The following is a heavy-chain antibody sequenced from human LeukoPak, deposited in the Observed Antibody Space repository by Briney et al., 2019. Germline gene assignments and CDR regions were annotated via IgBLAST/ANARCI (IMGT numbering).Heavy chain of an antibody. CDR3: AATGLRGGSYYFDY. J-gene: IGHJ4*02. D-gene: IGHD1-26*01. Sequence: SETLSLTCTISGGSINSYYWSWIRQPPGKGLEWIGFIYYSGSTNYNPSLKSRVTISLDTSKNHFSLRLSSVTAADTAMYYCAATGLRGGSYYFDYWGQGTLVTVSS. CDR2: IYYSGST. CDR1: GGSINSYY. V-gene: IGHV4-59*08.